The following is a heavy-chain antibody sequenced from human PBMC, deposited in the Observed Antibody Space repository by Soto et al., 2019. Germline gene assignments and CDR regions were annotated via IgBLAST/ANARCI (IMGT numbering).Heavy chain of an antibody. J-gene: IGHJ4*02. V-gene: IGHV4-30-4*01. CDR3: VRVKPRTGTYYFDY. CDR2: IYYSGST. D-gene: IGHD1-1*01. Sequence: SETLSLTCTVSGGSISSGDYYWSWIRQPPGKGLEWIGYIYYSGSTYYNPSLKSRVTISVDTSKNQFSLKLSSVTAADTAVYYCVRVKPRTGTYYFDYWGQGTLVTVSS. CDR1: GGSISSGDYY.